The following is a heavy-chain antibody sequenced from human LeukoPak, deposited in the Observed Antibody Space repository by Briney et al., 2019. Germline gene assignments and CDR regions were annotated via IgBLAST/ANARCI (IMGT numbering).Heavy chain of an antibody. CDR1: GGSISSYY. CDR2: IYYSGST. Sequence: PSETLSLTCTVSGGSISSYYWSWIRQPPGKGLEWIGYIYYSGSTNYHPSLKSRVTISVDTSKNQFSLKLSSVTAADTAVYYCAYSTTRGYSYGEWGQGTLVTVSS. CDR3: AYSTTRGYSYGE. D-gene: IGHD5-18*01. J-gene: IGHJ4*02. V-gene: IGHV4-59*01.